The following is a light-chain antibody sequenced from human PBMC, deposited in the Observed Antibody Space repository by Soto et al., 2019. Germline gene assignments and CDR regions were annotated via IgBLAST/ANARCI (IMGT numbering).Light chain of an antibody. Sequence: DILFTQPTVTLYFSPGVRPTLACRASQSISRTSLTWYHQRPGQAPRLLIYDASRRDTGIPARFSGSGSGTDFSLTISSLEPEDFAVYYCQHYDSARWTFGLGTKVDIK. CDR2: DAS. CDR1: QSISRTS. J-gene: IGKJ1*01. V-gene: IGKV3-20*01. CDR3: QHYDSARWT.